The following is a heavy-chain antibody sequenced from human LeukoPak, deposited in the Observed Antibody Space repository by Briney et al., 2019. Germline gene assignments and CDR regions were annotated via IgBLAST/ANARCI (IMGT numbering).Heavy chain of an antibody. J-gene: IGHJ3*02. CDR2: IGGTGGDT. V-gene: IGHV3-23*01. CDR3: ARHRSGGSQDDAFDI. Sequence: EGSLRLSCAASGFTFSSHGMSWVRQAPGKGLEWVSAIGGTGGDTYYADSVKGRFTISRDNSKNTLYLQMNSLRAEDTAVYYCARHRSGGSQDDAFDIWGQGTMVTVSS. D-gene: IGHD2-15*01. CDR1: GFTFSSHG.